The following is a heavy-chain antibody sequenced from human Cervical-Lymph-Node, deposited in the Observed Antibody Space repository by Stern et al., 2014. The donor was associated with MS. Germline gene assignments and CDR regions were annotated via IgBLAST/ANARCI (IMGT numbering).Heavy chain of an antibody. J-gene: IGHJ6*02. D-gene: IGHD3-3*01. V-gene: IGHV1-2*02. CDR2: INPNTGGT. Sequence: QVQLLQPGAEVKKPGASVKVSCKTSGYIFTGYYIHWVRQAPGQGLEWMAWINPNTGGTKYAQKFQGRVTMSRDTSISTAYVELSSLTSDDTAVYYCAIDQRGITIFGVVTDYYYLGMDVWGQGTTVTVS. CDR1: GYIFTGYY. CDR3: AIDQRGITIFGVVTDYYYLGMDV.